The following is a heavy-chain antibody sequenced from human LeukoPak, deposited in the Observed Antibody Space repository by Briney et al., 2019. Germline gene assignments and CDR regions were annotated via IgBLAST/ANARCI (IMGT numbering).Heavy chain of an antibody. Sequence: ASVKVSCKASGYTFTSYYMHWVRQAPGQGLEWMGIINPSGGSTSYAQKFQGRVTMTRDTSTSTVYMELSSLRSEDTAVYYCARDVGLKESPAEYFQHWGQGTLVTVSS. D-gene: IGHD3-10*01. V-gene: IGHV1-46*01. CDR3: ARDVGLKESPAEYFQH. CDR2: INPSGGST. CDR1: GYTFTSYY. J-gene: IGHJ1*01.